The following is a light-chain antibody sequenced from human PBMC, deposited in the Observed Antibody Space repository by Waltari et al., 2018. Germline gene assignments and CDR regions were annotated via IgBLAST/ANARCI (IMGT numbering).Light chain of an antibody. J-gene: IGLJ1*01. V-gene: IGLV2-14*01. CDR2: DVP. CDR3: NSYTSRGTHV. CDR1: SSDVGAYNF. Sequence: QSALTQPASVSGSPGQSITISCAGTSSDVGAYNFVSWYQQQPDKAPTLMIYDVPYWPSGVSSRFSGSKAGNTASLTISGLQAEEEADYYCNSYTSRGTHVFGTGTKVTVL.